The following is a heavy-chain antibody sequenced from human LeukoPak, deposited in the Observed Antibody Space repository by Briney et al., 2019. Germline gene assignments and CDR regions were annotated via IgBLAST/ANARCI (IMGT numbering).Heavy chain of an antibody. CDR1: GFSFSGSA. V-gene: IGHV3-73*01. Sequence: GGSLKLSCAASGFSFSGSAMHWVRQASGKGLEWDGRIRSKASSYVTAYAASVIGRFTISRDDSKNTAYLQMNSLKTEDTAVYYCTRLNDSSAYLYDSYAMDVWGQGTTVTVSS. J-gene: IGHJ6*02. D-gene: IGHD3-22*01. CDR3: TRLNDSSAYLYDSYAMDV. CDR2: IRSKASSYVT.